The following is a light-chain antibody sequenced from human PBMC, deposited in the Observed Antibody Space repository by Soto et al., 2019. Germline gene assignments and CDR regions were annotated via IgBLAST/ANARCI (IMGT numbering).Light chain of an antibody. J-gene: IGLJ1*01. V-gene: IGLV2-14*01. Sequence: SALTQPRSVSGSPGQSITISCTGTSSDVGGYNYVSWYQQYPGKVPKVMIYEVSNRPSGVSNRFSGSKSGNTASLTISGVQAEDEADYYCSSYTGSTYVFGTGTKVTVL. CDR3: SSYTGSTYV. CDR2: EVS. CDR1: SSDVGGYNY.